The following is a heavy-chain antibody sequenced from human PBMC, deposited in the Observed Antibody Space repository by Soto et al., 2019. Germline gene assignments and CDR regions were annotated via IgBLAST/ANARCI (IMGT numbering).Heavy chain of an antibody. CDR2: IYYGGST. CDR3: ARPRRSSMFRGVTSPDYCFDG. Sequence: SETLSLTCTVSGGSISSSSYYWGWIRQPPGLGLQWIGSIYYGGSTYYNPSLRSRATISVDPSKNQFSLKLTSVTAADTAVYYCARPRRSSMFRGVTSPDYCFDGWGQGTLVTVSS. CDR1: GGSISSSSYY. V-gene: IGHV4-39*01. D-gene: IGHD3-10*01. J-gene: IGHJ4*02.